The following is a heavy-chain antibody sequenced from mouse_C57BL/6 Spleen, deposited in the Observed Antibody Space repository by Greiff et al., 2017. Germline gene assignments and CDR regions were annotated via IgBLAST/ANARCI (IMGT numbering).Heavy chain of an antibody. D-gene: IGHD3-2*02. J-gene: IGHJ4*01. CDR3: ARRKTAQATYPDYYAMDY. CDR1: GYTFTDYY. V-gene: IGHV1-26*01. Sequence: EVQLQQSGPELVKPGASVKISCKASGYTFTDYYMNWVKQSHGKSLEWIGDINPNNGGTSYNQKFKGKATLTVDKSSSTAYMELRSLTSEDSAVYYCARRKTAQATYPDYYAMDYWGQGTSVTVSS. CDR2: INPNNGGT.